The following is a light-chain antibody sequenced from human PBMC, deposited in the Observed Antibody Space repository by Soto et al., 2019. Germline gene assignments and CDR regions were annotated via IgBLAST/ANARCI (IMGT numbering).Light chain of an antibody. Sequence: EVVLTQSPGTLSLSPEERATLSCRASQSVSSSYLAWYQQKPGQAPRLLVYGASSRATGIPDRFSGSGSGTDFTLFINRLEPEDFAVYYCQQYGSSPTFGGGTKVEIK. CDR1: QSVSSSY. CDR3: QQYGSSPT. J-gene: IGKJ4*01. V-gene: IGKV3-20*01. CDR2: GAS.